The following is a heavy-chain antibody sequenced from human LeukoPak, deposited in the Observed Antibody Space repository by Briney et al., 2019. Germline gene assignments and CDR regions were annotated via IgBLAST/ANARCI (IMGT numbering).Heavy chain of an antibody. CDR2: IYPGDSDT. CDR3: ARRHVYSSSPGDWYFDF. CDR1: GYRFTTYW. J-gene: IGHJ2*01. Sequence: GESLPISCMASGYRFTTYWIGWVRQMPGKGLEWMGIIYPGDSDTRYTPSFHGHVTIPADKSITTAYLQWSSLKASDTAMYYCARRHVYSSSPGDWYFDFWGRGTLVTVSS. D-gene: IGHD6-6*01. V-gene: IGHV5-51*01.